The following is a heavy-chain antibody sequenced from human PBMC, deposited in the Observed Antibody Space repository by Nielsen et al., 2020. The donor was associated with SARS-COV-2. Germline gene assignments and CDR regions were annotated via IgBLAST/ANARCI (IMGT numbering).Heavy chain of an antibody. CDR3: ARDLTFGAYWFDP. J-gene: IGHJ5*02. CDR2: MWYHGGDE. CDR1: GFTFSSYG. Sequence: GESLKISCAASGFTFSSYGMHRVRQPPGKGLEWVAHMWYHGGDENYADSVRGRFTISRDLSKNTVYLQMSSLRVEDTAVYYCARDLTFGAYWFDPWSQGTLVTVSS. D-gene: IGHD3/OR15-3a*01. V-gene: IGHV3-33*08.